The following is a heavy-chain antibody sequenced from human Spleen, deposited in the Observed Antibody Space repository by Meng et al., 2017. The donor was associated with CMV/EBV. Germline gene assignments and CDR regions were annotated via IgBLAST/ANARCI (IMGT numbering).Heavy chain of an antibody. CDR2: ISTINGNT. V-gene: IGHV1-18*01. Sequence: RVPGTTSGYTFTEYGIGWLRQAPGQSFEWMGWISTINGNTDYAQKIRGRLTMTTDTSTSTAYMDLRSLTFDDTAVYYCARSLGATVYWGQGTLVTVSS. CDR3: ARSLGATVY. D-gene: IGHD1-26*01. J-gene: IGHJ4*02. CDR1: GYTFTEYG.